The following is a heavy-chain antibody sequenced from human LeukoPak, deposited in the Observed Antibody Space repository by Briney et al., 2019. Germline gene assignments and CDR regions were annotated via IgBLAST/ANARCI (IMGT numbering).Heavy chain of an antibody. CDR3: ARAKYYYDSSGYDY. Sequence: GGSLRLSCAASGFTFSSYAVSWVRQAPGKGLEWVSAVSGSGGNTYYADSVKGRFTISRDNSKNTLYLQMSSLRAEDTAVYYCARAKYYYDSSGYDYWGQGTLVTVSS. D-gene: IGHD3-22*01. V-gene: IGHV3-23*01. J-gene: IGHJ4*02. CDR1: GFTFSSYA. CDR2: VSGSGGNT.